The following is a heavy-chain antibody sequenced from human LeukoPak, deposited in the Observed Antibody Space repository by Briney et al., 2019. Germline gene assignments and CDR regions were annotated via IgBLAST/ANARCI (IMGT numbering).Heavy chain of an antibody. J-gene: IGHJ4*02. CDR1: GFTFASYT. D-gene: IGHD4/OR15-4a*01. Sequence: GGSLGLSCAASGFTFASYTMNWVRQAPGKGLEWVSSISSSSSYIYYADSVKGRFTISRDNAKNSLYLQMNSLRAEDTAVYYCARDPNMVVTYLFDYWGQGTLVTVSS. CDR2: ISSSSSYI. CDR3: ARDPNMVVTYLFDY. V-gene: IGHV3-21*01.